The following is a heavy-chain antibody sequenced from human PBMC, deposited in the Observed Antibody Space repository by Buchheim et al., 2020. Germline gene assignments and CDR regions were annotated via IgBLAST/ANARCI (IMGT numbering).Heavy chain of an antibody. CDR1: GFTFGNAW. J-gene: IGHJ4*02. V-gene: IGHV3-15*01. Sequence: EVQLVESGGGLVKPGGSLRLSGAASGFTFGNAWMSGVRQAPGKGLEWVGRIKSKTDGGPTDYAAPVKGRLTIPREDSKKTLYLQMNSLKTEDTAVYYCTTDQGLDGDYARPIDYWGQGTL. D-gene: IGHD4-17*01. CDR2: IKSKTDGGPT. CDR3: TTDQGLDGDYARPIDY.